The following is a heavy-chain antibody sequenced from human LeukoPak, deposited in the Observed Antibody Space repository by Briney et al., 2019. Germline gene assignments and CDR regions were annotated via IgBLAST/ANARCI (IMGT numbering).Heavy chain of an antibody. CDR3: ARHGQTGRTWWFDP. CDR2: ISSSSSYI. D-gene: IGHD1-1*01. Sequence: SGGSLRLSCAASGFTFSSYSMNWVRQAPGKGLEWVSSISSSSSYIYYADSVKGRFTISRDNANNSLYLQMNSLRAEDTAVYYCARHGQTGRTWWFDPWGQGTLVTVSS. V-gene: IGHV3-21*01. CDR1: GFTFSSYS. J-gene: IGHJ5*02.